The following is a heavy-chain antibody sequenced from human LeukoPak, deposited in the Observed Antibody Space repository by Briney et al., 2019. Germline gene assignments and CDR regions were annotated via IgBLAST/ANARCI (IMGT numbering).Heavy chain of an antibody. Sequence: GASVKVSCKASGHTFTSYYMHWVRQAPGQGLEWMGIINPSGGSTSYAQKFQGRVTMTRDTSTSTVYMELSSLRSEDTAVYYCASHRLPGYSSSWYFDYWGQGTLVTVSS. D-gene: IGHD6-13*01. V-gene: IGHV1-46*01. CDR1: GHTFTSYY. CDR2: INPSGGST. CDR3: ASHRLPGYSSSWYFDY. J-gene: IGHJ4*02.